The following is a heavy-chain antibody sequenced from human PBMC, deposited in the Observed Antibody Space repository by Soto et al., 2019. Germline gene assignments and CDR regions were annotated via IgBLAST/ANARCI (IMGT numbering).Heavy chain of an antibody. CDR3: VRYCSTTLCNGVATRTFDY. J-gene: IGHJ4*02. CDR2: INSDGSIT. Sequence: GGSLRLSCAASGFTFSSYWMHWVRQVPEKGLVWVSRINSDGSITNYADAVKGRFTISRDNVKNTLYLQMNSLRAEDTALYYCVRYCSTTLCNGVATRTFDYWGQGTLVTVSS. V-gene: IGHV3-74*01. CDR1: GFTFSSYW. D-gene: IGHD2-2*01.